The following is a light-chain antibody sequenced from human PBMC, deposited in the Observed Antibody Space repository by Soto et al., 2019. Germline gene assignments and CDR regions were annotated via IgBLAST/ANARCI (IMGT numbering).Light chain of an antibody. CDR2: NNK. CDR1: SSSLETNL. CDR3: TASDDRLTGPV. Sequence: QSVLTQPPSASGTPRQRVTISCSGTSSSLETNLVHWYQHLPGASPRLLIFNNKNRPSGVPDRFSAPKSGTSASLAISGLRSEDEAYYCCTASDDRLTGPVFGGGTKLTLL. J-gene: IGLJ2*01. V-gene: IGLV1-47*02.